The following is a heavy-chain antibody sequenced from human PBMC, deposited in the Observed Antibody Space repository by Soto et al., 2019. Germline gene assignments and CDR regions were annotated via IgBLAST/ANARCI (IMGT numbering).Heavy chain of an antibody. D-gene: IGHD3-16*02. V-gene: IGHV3-23*01. J-gene: IGHJ4*02. CDR2: ISGSGGST. CDR1: GFTFSSYA. Sequence: GGSLRLSCAASGFTFSSYAMSWVRQAPGKGLEWVSAISGSGGSTYYADSVKGRFTISRDNSKNTLYLQMNSLRAEDTAVYYWAKDHTFGGVIVLIPDYWGQGTLVTVSS. CDR3: AKDHTFGGVIVLIPDY.